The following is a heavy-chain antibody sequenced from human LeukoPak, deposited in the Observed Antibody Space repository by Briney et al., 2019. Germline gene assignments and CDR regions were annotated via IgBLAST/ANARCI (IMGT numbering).Heavy chain of an antibody. Sequence: ASVKGSCKASGGTFSSYAISWVRQAPGQGLEWMGRIIPIFGTANYAQKFQGRVTITTDESTSTAYMELSSLRSEDTAVYYCASAPSGFAGELSSWGQGTLVTVSS. V-gene: IGHV1-69*05. CDR3: ASAPSGFAGELSS. CDR2: IIPIFGTA. D-gene: IGHD3-16*02. J-gene: IGHJ4*02. CDR1: GGTFSSYA.